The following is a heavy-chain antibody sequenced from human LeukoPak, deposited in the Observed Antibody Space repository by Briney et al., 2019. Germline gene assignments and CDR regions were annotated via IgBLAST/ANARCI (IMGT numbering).Heavy chain of an antibody. CDR2: IIPMYGTA. Sequence: SVKVSCXASGGTFSIYAISWVRQAPGQGLEWMGGIIPMYGTANYAQKFQGRVTITTDESTSTAYMELSSLRSEDTAVYYCARERGSGSFGWGQGTLVTVSS. CDR1: GGTFSIYA. CDR3: ARERGSGSFG. V-gene: IGHV1-69*05. D-gene: IGHD3-10*01. J-gene: IGHJ4*02.